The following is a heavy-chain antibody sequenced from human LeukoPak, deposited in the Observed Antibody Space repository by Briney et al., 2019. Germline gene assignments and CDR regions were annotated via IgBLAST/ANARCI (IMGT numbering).Heavy chain of an antibody. CDR2: IIPIFGTA. CDR1: GGTFSSYA. J-gene: IGHJ4*02. CDR3: ALSRRWLQFRAPFAY. V-gene: IGHV1-69*13. Sequence: SVKVSCKASGGTFSSYAISWVRQAPGQGLEWMGGIIPIFGTANYAQKFQGRVTITADESTRTAYMELSSLRSEDTAVYYCALSRRWLQFRAPFAYWGQGTLVTVSS. D-gene: IGHD5-24*01.